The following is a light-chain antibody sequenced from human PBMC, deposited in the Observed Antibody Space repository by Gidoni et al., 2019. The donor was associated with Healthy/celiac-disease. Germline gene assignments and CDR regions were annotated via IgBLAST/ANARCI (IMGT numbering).Light chain of an antibody. Sequence: IVMTQSPDSLAASLGERATINCKSSQSVLYSSNNKNYLAWYQQKPGQPPKLLIYWAYTRESGVPDRFSGSGSGTDFTLTISSLQAEDVAVYYCQQYYSTPNTFGQGTKLEIK. CDR3: QQYYSTPNT. CDR2: WAY. CDR1: QSVLYSSNNKNY. J-gene: IGKJ2*01. V-gene: IGKV4-1*01.